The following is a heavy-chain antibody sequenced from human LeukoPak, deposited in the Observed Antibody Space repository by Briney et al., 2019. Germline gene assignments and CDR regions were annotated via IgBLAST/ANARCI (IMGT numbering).Heavy chain of an antibody. J-gene: IGHJ4*02. D-gene: IGHD3-10*01. V-gene: IGHV4-34*01. CDR3: ASDDYYGSGSYRW. Sequence: SETLSLTCAVYGGSFSGYYWSWIRQPPGKGLEWIGEINHSGSTNYNPSLKSRVTISVDTSKNQFSLKLSSVTAADTAVYYCASDDYYGSGSYRWWGQGTLVTVSS. CDR1: GGSFSGYY. CDR2: INHSGST.